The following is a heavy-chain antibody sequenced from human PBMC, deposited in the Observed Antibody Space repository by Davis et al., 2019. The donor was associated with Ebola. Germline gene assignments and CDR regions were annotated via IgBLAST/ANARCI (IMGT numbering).Heavy chain of an antibody. J-gene: IGHJ4*02. CDR1: GGTFSSYA. D-gene: IGHD2-21*02. V-gene: IGHV1-69*04. CDR3: ARDSYCGGDCYPDT. Sequence: SVKVSCKASGGTFSSYAISWVRQAPGQGLEWMGRIIPILGIANYAQKFQGRVTITADKSTSTAYMELSSLRSEDTAVYYCARDSYCGGDCYPDTWGQGTLVTVSS. CDR2: IIPILGIA.